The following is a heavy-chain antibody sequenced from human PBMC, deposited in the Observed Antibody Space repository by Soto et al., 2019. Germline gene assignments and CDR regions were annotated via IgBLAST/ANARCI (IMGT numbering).Heavy chain of an antibody. CDR1: GGSFSGYY. V-gene: IGHV4-34*01. Sequence: SETLSLTSAVYGGSFSGYYWSWIRQPPGKGLEWLGEINHSGSTNYNPPLKSRVTISVDTPKNQFSLKLSSVTAADTAVYYCATFGELPYDAFDIWGQGTMVTVSS. CDR2: INHSGST. J-gene: IGHJ3*02. D-gene: IGHD3-10*01. CDR3: ATFGELPYDAFDI.